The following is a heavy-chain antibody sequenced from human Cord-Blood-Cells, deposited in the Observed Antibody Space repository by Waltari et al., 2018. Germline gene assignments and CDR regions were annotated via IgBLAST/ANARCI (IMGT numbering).Heavy chain of an antibody. Sequence: QVQLVESGGGVVQPGRSLRLSCAASGFTFSSYAMHWVRQAPGKGLGWVAVISYDGSNKYYADSVKGRFTISRDNSKNTLYLQMNSLRAEDTAVYYCAAAAGTDPFDYWGQGTLVTVSS. D-gene: IGHD6-13*01. CDR2: ISYDGSNK. CDR3: AAAAGTDPFDY. V-gene: IGHV3-30-3*01. CDR1: GFTFSSYA. J-gene: IGHJ4*02.